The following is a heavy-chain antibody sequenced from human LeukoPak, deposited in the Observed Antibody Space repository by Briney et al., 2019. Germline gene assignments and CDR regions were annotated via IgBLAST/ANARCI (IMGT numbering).Heavy chain of an antibody. D-gene: IGHD1-1*01. CDR2: ISAYNGNT. CDR1: GYTFTSYG. J-gene: IGHJ4*02. Sequence: GASVTVSCKASGYTFTSYGISWVRQAPGQGLAWMGWISAYNGNTNYAQKLQGRVTMTTDTSTSTAYMELRSLRSDDTAVYYCAREVWNDPLSDYWGQGTLVTVSS. V-gene: IGHV1-18*01. CDR3: AREVWNDPLSDY.